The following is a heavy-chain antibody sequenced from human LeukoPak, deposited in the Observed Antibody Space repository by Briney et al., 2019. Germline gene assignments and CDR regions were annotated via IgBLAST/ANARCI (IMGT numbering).Heavy chain of an antibody. CDR1: GFTFSSYS. Sequence: GGSLRLTCAASGFTFSSYSMNWVRQAPGKELEWVSSISSDSNYIYYADSMKGRFTISRDNAKNSLYLQMNSLRAEDTAVYYCARGGRSVVTSYWGQGTLVTVSS. J-gene: IGHJ4*02. CDR3: ARGGRSVVTSY. CDR2: ISSDSNYI. V-gene: IGHV3-21*04. D-gene: IGHD4-23*01.